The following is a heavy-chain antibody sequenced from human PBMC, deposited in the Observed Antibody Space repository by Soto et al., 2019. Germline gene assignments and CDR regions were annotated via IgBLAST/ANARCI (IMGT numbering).Heavy chain of an antibody. V-gene: IGHV4-4*07. CDR2: IYATGPT. CDR1: GSSISGYY. CDR3: VREGTMSLRDWFDP. Sequence: QVHLQESGPELVNPSETLSLTCTVSGSSISGYYCSCIRKSDGKGLQLIGRIYATGPTDYNTSLKSRVMMSVATSKKRFSLVFRSVTAADMGVYYCVREGTMSLRDWFDPWGQGISVTVSS. D-gene: IGHD1-1*01. J-gene: IGHJ5*02.